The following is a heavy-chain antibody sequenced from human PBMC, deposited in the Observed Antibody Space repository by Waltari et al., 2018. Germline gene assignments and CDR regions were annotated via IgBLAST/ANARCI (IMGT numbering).Heavy chain of an antibody. CDR3: AREAGAYYDILTGYYPSSYYFDY. CDR1: GGSISSYY. Sequence: QVQLQESGPGLVKPSETLSLTCTVPGGSISSYYWRWIRQPAGKGLEWIGRIYTSGSTNYNPSLKSRVTMSVDTSKNQFSLKLSSVTAADTAVYYCAREAGAYYDILTGYYPSSYYFDYWGQGTLVTVSS. J-gene: IGHJ4*02. V-gene: IGHV4-4*07. D-gene: IGHD3-9*01. CDR2: IYTSGST.